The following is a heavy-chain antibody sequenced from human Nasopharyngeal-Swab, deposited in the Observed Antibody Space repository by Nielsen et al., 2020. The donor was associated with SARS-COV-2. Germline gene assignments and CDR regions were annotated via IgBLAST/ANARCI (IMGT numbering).Heavy chain of an antibody. J-gene: IGHJ6*02. Sequence: SGPTLVKPTETLTLTCTVSGFSLSNARMGVSWIRQPPGKALEWLAHIFSNAEKSYSTTLKSRLTISKHTSKSQVVLTMTNMDPVDTATYYCARQAFLSGSYRADYYYGMDVWGQGNTVTVSS. V-gene: IGHV2-26*01. D-gene: IGHD1-26*01. CDR2: IFSNAEK. CDR1: GFSLSNARMG. CDR3: ARQAFLSGSYRADYYYGMDV.